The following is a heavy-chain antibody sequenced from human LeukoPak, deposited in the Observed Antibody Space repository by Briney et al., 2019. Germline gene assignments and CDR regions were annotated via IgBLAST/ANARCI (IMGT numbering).Heavy chain of an antibody. CDR3: ARGSMRSWLRFLGWVY. Sequence: AASVKVSCKTSGYTFTDNYMHWVRQATGQGLEWMGWMNPNSGNTGYAQKFQGRVTMTRNTSISTAYMELSSLRSEDTAVYYCARGSMRSWLRFLGWVYWGQGTLVTVSS. CDR1: GYTFTDNY. V-gene: IGHV1-8*02. D-gene: IGHD3-3*01. CDR2: MNPNSGNT. J-gene: IGHJ4*02.